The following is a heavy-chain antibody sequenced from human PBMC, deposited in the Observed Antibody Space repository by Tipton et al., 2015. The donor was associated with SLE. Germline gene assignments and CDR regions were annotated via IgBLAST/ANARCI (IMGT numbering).Heavy chain of an antibody. V-gene: IGHV3-23*03. CDR3: AREGVSSPDY. D-gene: IGHD6-13*01. CDR2: IYSGTRGT. Sequence: GSLRLSCAASGFTFGSYAMSWVRQAPGKGLEWVSVIYSGTRGTSYADSVKGQFTISRDNSKNTLYLQMNSLRAEDTALYYCAREGVSSPDYWGQGTLVTVSS. J-gene: IGHJ4*02. CDR1: GFTFGSYA.